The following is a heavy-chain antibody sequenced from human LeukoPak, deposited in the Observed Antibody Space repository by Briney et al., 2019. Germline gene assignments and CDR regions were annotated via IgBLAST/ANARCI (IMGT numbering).Heavy chain of an antibody. CDR2: IYYSGST. V-gene: IGHV4-39*01. CDR1: GGSISSSSYY. Sequence: SETLSLTCTVSGGSISSSSYYWGWIRQPPGKGLEWIGSIYYSGSTYYNPSLKSRVTISVDTSKNQFSLKLSSVTAADTAVYYCARQGHFDYSGQGTLVTVSS. CDR3: ARQGHFDY. J-gene: IGHJ4*02.